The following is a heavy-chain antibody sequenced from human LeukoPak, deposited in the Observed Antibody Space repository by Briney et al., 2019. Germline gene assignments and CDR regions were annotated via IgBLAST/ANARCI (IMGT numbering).Heavy chain of an antibody. J-gene: IGHJ4*02. CDR1: GFTFSSYS. V-gene: IGHV3-21*01. D-gene: IGHD3-10*01. Sequence: GGSLRLSCAASGFTFSSYSMNLVRQAPGKGLEWVSSISSSSSYIYYADSVKGRFTISRDNAKNSLYLQMNSLRAEDTAVYYCARDWRLHYGSGSYFHWGQGTLVTVSS. CDR2: ISSSSSYI. CDR3: ARDWRLHYGSGSYFH.